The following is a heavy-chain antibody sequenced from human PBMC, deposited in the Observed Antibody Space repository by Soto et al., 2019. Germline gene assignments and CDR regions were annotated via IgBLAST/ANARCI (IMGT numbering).Heavy chain of an antibody. J-gene: IGHJ4*02. V-gene: IGHV3-23*01. CDR2: ISGSGGST. Sequence: PGGSLRLSCAASGFTFSSYAMSWVRQAPGKGLEWVSAISGSGGSTYYADSVKGRFTISRDNSKNTLYLQMNSLRAEDTAVYYFAKDLGYSSSWYWDYYFDYWDQGTLVTVSS. CDR3: AKDLGYSSSWYWDYYFDY. CDR1: GFTFSSYA. D-gene: IGHD6-13*01.